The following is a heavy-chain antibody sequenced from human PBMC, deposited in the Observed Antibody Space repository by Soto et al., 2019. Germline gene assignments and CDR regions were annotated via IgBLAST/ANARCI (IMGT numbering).Heavy chain of an antibody. D-gene: IGHD1-20*01. Sequence: GGSLRLSCAASGFTFSSYAMSWVRQSPGKGLEWVSAISGSGGSTYYADSVKGRFTISRDNSKNTLYLQMNSLRAEDTAVYYCAKDPVEVTTVYYFDYWGQGTLVTVSS. CDR2: ISGSGGST. CDR3: AKDPVEVTTVYYFDY. J-gene: IGHJ4*02. CDR1: GFTFSSYA. V-gene: IGHV3-23*01.